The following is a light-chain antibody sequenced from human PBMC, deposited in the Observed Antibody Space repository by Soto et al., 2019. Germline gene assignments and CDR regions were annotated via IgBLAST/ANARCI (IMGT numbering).Light chain of an antibody. V-gene: IGKV1-5*03. Sequence: DIQMTQSPSTLSASVGDRVTITCRVSQSISSWLAWYQQKPGKAPKLLIYKASSLESEVPSRFSGSGSGTEFTLAISSLQPDDSATYYCQQYNDNWTFGQGTKVEIK. CDR2: KAS. CDR1: QSISSW. J-gene: IGKJ1*01. CDR3: QQYNDNWT.